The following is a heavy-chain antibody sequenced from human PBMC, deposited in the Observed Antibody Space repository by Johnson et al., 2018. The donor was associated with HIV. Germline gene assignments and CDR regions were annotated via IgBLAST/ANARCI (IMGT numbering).Heavy chain of an antibody. D-gene: IGHD1-26*01. CDR3: ARSSGSYLDDAFDI. CDR1: GFTFDDYG. Sequence: VQLVESGGGVVRPGGSLRLSCAASGFTFDDYGMGWVRQVPGKGVEWVSGINWNGGSTGYADSVKGRFTISRDNAKNSLYLQMNSLRAEDTAVYYCARSSGSYLDDAFDIWGQGTMVTVSS. CDR2: INWNGGST. J-gene: IGHJ3*02. V-gene: IGHV3-20*04.